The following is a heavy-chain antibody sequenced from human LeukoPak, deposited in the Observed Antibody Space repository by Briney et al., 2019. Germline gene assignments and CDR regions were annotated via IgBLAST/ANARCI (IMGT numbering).Heavy chain of an antibody. Sequence: PSETLSLTCTVSGYSISSGYYWGWIRQPPGKGLEWIGSIYHSGSTYYNPSLKSRVTISVDTSKNQFSLKLSSVTAADTAVYYCARGGAVAGTGEYYYYMDVWGKGTTVTVSS. CDR2: IYHSGST. CDR1: GYSISSGYY. J-gene: IGHJ6*03. D-gene: IGHD6-19*01. V-gene: IGHV4-38-2*02. CDR3: ARGGAVAGTGEYYYYMDV.